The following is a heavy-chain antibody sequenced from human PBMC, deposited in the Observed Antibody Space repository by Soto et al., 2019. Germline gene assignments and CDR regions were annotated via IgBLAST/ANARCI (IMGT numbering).Heavy chain of an antibody. D-gene: IGHD6-19*01. V-gene: IGHV3-33*01. CDR1: GFSFRTYG. CDR3: ARDVVTAVAGSVNCFDP. CDR2: MWYAGTKK. J-gene: IGHJ5*02. Sequence: QVQLVESGGGVVQSGRSLTLSCAASGFSFRTYGMQWVRRAPGKGLEWVAFMWYAGTKKFYANSVKGRSTIPKDNSNYMLYLQMSGLRAEDTVVYYCARDVVTAVAGSVNCFDPWGQGTLVTVPS.